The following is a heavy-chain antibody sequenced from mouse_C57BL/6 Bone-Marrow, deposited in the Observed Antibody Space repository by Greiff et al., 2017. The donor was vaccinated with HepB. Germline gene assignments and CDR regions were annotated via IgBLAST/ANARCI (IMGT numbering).Heavy chain of an antibody. CDR1: GYTFTTYP. CDR3: ARAPNYGSSYWYFDV. Sequence: VQLQQSGAELVKPGASVKMSCKASGYTFTTYPIEWMKQNHGKSLEWIGNFHPYNDDTKYNEKFKGKATLTVEKSSSTVYLELSRLTSDDSAVYYCARAPNYGSSYWYFDVWGTGTTVTVSS. D-gene: IGHD1-1*01. J-gene: IGHJ1*03. CDR2: FHPYNDDT. V-gene: IGHV1-47*01.